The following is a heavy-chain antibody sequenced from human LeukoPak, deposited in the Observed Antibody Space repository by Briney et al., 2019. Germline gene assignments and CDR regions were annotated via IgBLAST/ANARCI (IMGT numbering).Heavy chain of an antibody. V-gene: IGHV4-38-2*02. J-gene: IGHJ4*02. CDR1: GYSISSGYY. CDR3: ARDLRHCGGDCSWWGYYFDY. D-gene: IGHD2-21*02. Sequence: PSETLSLTCTVSGYSISSGYYWGWIRQPPGQGLEWIGSIYHSGSTYYNPSLKSRVTISVDTSKNQFFLKLSSVTAADTAVYYCARDLRHCGGDCSWWGYYFDYWGQGTLVTVSS. CDR2: IYHSGST.